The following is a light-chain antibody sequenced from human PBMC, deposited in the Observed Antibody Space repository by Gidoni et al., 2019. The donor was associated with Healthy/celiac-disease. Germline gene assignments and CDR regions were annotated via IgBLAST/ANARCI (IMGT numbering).Light chain of an antibody. CDR1: QDISNY. CDR3: QQYDNPTFT. J-gene: IGKJ4*01. V-gene: IGKV1-33*01. Sequence: DIQMTQSPSSLSASVGDRVTITCQASQDISNYLNWYQQKPGKAPKLLIYAASNLETGVPSRFSGSGSGTDFTLTISSLQPEDIATYYCQQYDNPTFTFGGGTKVEIK. CDR2: AAS.